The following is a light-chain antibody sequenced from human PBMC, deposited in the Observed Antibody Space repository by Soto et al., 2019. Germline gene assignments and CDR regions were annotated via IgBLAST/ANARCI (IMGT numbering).Light chain of an antibody. CDR1: QGILTG. V-gene: IGKV3-15*01. J-gene: IGKJ1*01. CDR3: QQYDNWLKT. CDR2: GAS. Sequence: EVVMTQSPATPSMSPGERATLSCRASQGILTGLAWYQQKPGQAPRLLIYGASTRATGIPARFSGSGSGTEFTLTINSLQSEDFAVYYCQQYDNWLKTFGQGTKVGIK.